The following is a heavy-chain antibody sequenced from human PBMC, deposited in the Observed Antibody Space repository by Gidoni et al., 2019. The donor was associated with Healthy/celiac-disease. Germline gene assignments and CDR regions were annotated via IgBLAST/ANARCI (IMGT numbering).Heavy chain of an antibody. CDR2: IKQDGSEK. J-gene: IGHJ3*02. Sequence: EVQLVESGGGLVQPGGSLRLSCAASGFTFSSYWMSWVRQAPGKGLEWVANIKQDGSEKYYVDSVKGRFIISRDNAKNSLYLQMNSLRAEDTAVYYCARETYLAAFDIWGQGTMVTVSS. CDR3: ARETYLAAFDI. CDR1: GFTFSSYW. D-gene: IGHD3-10*01. V-gene: IGHV3-7*01.